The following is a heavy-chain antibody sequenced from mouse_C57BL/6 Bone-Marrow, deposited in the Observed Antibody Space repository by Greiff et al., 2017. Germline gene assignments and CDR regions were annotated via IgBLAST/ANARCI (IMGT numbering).Heavy chain of an antibody. CDR1: GFNIKDDY. CDR2: IDPENGDT. CDR3: TTGGCYYGSFDY. D-gene: IGHD1-1*01. V-gene: IGHV14-4*01. Sequence: VQLQQSGAELVRPGASVKLSCTASGFNIKDDYMHWVKQRPEQGLEWIGWIDPENGDTEYASKFQGKATITADTSSNTAYLQLSSLTSEDTAVYYCTTGGCYYGSFDYWGQGTTLTVSS. J-gene: IGHJ2*01.